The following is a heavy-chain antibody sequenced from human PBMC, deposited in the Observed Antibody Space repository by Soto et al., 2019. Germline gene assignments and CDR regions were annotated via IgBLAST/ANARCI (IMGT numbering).Heavy chain of an antibody. CDR2: IYPGDSDT. Sequence: PGESLKISCKGSGYSFTSYWIGWVRQMPGKGLEWMGIIYPGDSDTRYSPSFQGQVTISADKSISTAYLQWSSLKASDTAMYYCARHWGANQYNWNDGGDAFDSWGKGTMVTVSS. J-gene: IGHJ3*02. CDR3: ARHWGANQYNWNDGGDAFDS. CDR1: GYSFTSYW. D-gene: IGHD1-1*01. V-gene: IGHV5-51*01.